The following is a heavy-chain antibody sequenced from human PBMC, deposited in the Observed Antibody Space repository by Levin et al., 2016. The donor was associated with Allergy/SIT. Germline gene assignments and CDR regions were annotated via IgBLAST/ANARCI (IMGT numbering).Heavy chain of an antibody. V-gene: IGHV3-9*01. CDR2: ISWNSGSI. Sequence: LSLTCAASGFTFDDYAMHWVRQAPGKGLEWVSGISWNSGSIGYADSVKGRFTISRDNAKNSLYLQMNSLRAEDTALYYCAKDMSSSWSNGGFDYWGQGTLVTVSS. CDR3: AKDMSSSWSNGGFDY. J-gene: IGHJ4*02. D-gene: IGHD6-13*01. CDR1: GFTFDDYA.